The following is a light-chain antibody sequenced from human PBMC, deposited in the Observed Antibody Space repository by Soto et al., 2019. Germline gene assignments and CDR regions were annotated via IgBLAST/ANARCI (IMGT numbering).Light chain of an antibody. CDR3: QKYDSAPYT. V-gene: IGKV1-27*01. CDR2: LAS. CDR1: QGINSY. Sequence: DIQMTQSPSSLSASVGDRVTITCRTSQGINSYLAWYQQKPGQVPKLLIYLASTLQSGVPYRFSGSGSGTDVTLTISSLQPEDVATYYCQKYDSAPYTFGQGTKL. J-gene: IGKJ2*01.